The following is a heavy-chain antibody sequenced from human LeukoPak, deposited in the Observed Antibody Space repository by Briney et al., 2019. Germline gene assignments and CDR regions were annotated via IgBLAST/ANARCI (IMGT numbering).Heavy chain of an antibody. J-gene: IGHJ4*02. CDR3: ARRSPEWMELFFDY. CDR1: GASIRSYS. D-gene: IGHD3-3*01. CDR2: IDYSGRS. Sequence: PSEPLSLTCIFSGASIRSYSWSWIRQPPGKGLEWIGNIDYSGRSNYNPSLKSRVTISVDTSKNQFSLKLSSVTAADTAVYYCARRSPEWMELFFDYWGQGTLVTVSS. V-gene: IGHV4-59*08.